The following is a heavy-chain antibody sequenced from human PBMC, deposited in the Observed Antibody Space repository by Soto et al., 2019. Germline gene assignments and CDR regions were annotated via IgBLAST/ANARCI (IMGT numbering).Heavy chain of an antibody. J-gene: IGHJ4*02. V-gene: IGHV3-23*01. D-gene: IGHD6-19*01. CDR2: ISGSGGST. Sequence: PGGSLRLSCAASGFTFSSYAMSWVRQAPGKGLEWVSAISGSGGSTYYADSVKGRFTISRDNSKNTLYLQMNSLRAEDTAVYYCAKDLEVGSIAVAASYDYWGQGTLVTVSS. CDR1: GFTFSSYA. CDR3: AKDLEVGSIAVAASYDY.